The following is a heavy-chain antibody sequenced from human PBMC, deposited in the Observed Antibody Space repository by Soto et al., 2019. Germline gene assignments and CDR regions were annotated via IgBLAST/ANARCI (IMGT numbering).Heavy chain of an antibody. V-gene: IGHV1-2*02. CDR3: ARSREEEWPDALDT. CDR2: IIPKSGGA. Sequence: QVQLVQSGAEVRKPGASVKVSCKASGYTFTDYYMHWVRQAPGQGLEWMGWIIPKSGGANYFQKFRGRLTLTRATATNTAYLELNRLTSDDTAVYYCARSREEEWPDALDTWGQGTMVTVSS. J-gene: IGHJ3*02. CDR1: GYTFTDYY. D-gene: IGHD2-8*01.